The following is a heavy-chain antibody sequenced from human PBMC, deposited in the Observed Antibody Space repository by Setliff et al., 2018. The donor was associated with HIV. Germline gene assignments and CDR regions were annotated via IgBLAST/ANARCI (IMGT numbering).Heavy chain of an antibody. D-gene: IGHD3-9*01. CDR2: IIPNMGDT. V-gene: IGHV1-2*02. J-gene: IGHJ4*02. Sequence: ASVKVSCKASGGRFSNYGISWVRQAPGQGLEWMGGIIPNMGDTQYAQKFQGRIIMTRDTSINTVYMELSSLTSDDTALYYCARQDIPTGYYLFDYWGQGTQVTVSS. CDR3: ARQDIPTGYYLFDY. CDR1: GGRFSNYG.